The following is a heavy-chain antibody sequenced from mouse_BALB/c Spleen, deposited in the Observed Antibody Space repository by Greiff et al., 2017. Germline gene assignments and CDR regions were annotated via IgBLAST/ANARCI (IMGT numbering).Heavy chain of an antibody. J-gene: IGHJ2*01. V-gene: IGHV2-2*02. D-gene: IGHD1-2*01. Sequence: QVHVKQSGPGLVQPSQSLSITCTVSGFSLTSYGVHWVRQSPGKGLEWLGVIWSGGSTDYNAAFISRLSISKDNSKSQVFFKMNSLQANDTAIYYCARTATATGLYYFDYWGQGTTLTVSS. CDR2: IWSGGST. CDR3: ARTATATGLYYFDY. CDR1: GFSLTSYG.